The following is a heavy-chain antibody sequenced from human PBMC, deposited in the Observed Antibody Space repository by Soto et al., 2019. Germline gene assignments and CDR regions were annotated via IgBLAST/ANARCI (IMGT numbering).Heavy chain of an antibody. CDR3: AKSPMVRTFHYGMEV. V-gene: IGHV3-7*05. D-gene: IGHD2-8*01. J-gene: IGHJ6*02. CDR2: INEEGTER. CDR1: GFSFSSYW. Sequence: ESGGGLVQPGGSLRVSCAASGFSFSSYWMSWVRHGPGKGLEWVADINEEGTERYYADSVKGRLTISRDNGENSVYLQMNNLRVDDTAVYSCAKSPMVRTFHYGMEVWGQGTTVTVSS.